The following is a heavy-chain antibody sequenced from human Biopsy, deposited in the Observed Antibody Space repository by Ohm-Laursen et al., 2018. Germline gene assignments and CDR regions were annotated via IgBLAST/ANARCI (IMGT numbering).Heavy chain of an antibody. CDR3: LSNWLDP. CDR2: IKSKTGGGTI. J-gene: IGHJ5*02. Sequence: SLRLSCSASGFPFTNAWMSWVRQAPGKGLEWVGRIKSKTGGGTIDYAASVKGRFSISRDDSKNTLYLQMNSLKTKDTAVYYCLSNWLDPWGQGTLVTVSS. V-gene: IGHV3-15*01. CDR1: GFPFTNAW.